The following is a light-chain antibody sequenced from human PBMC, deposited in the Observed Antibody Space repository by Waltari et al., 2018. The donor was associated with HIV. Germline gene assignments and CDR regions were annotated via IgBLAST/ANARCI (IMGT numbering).Light chain of an antibody. CDR1: SGSIASNY. J-gene: IGLJ2*01. CDR2: EDN. CDR3: QSYDSSNVV. V-gene: IGLV6-57*03. Sequence: NFMLTQPHSVSESPGKTVTISCTRSSGSIASNYVQWYQQRPGSAPTTVISEDNQRPPGVPDRFSGSIDTSSNSASLSISGLKTEDEADYYCQSYDSSNVVFGGGTKLTVL.